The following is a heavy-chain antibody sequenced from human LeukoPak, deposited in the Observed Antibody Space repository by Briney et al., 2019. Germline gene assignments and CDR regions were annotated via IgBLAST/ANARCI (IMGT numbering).Heavy chain of an antibody. J-gene: IGHJ4*02. Sequence: SETPSLTCTVSGGSISSYYWSWIRQPPGKGLEWIGYIYYSGTTNYNPSLKSRVTISVDTSKNQFSLNLSSVTAADTAVYYCARVEMATRRPYYFDYWGQGTLVTVSS. V-gene: IGHV4-59*01. CDR1: GGSISSYY. D-gene: IGHD5-24*01. CDR2: IYYSGTT. CDR3: ARVEMATRRPYYFDY.